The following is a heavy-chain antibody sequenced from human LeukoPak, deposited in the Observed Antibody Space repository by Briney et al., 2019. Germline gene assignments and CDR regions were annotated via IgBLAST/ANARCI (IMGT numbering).Heavy chain of an antibody. D-gene: IGHD2-15*01. CDR1: GDSISSYY. Sequence: SETLSLTCTVSGDSISSYYWSWLRQPPGKGLEWIAYIYNSGSTDYNPSLKSRVTISVDTSKKQFSLKLSAVTAADTAVYYCARASQLFYFDYWGQGTLVTVSS. CDR3: ARASQLFYFDY. V-gene: IGHV4-59*12. CDR2: IYNSGST. J-gene: IGHJ4*02.